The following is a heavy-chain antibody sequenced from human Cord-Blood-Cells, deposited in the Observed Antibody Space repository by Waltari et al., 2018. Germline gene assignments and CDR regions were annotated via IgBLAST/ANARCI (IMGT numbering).Heavy chain of an antibody. J-gene: IGHJ1*01. Sequence: QLQLQESGPGLVKPSETLSLTCTVPGGSISSSSYYWGWIRQPPGKGLEWIGSIYYSGSTYYNPSLKSRVTISVDTSKNQFSLKLSSVTAADTAVYYCARDDSSGWYKAEYFQHWGQGTLVTVSS. CDR2: IYYSGST. D-gene: IGHD6-19*01. CDR1: GGSISSSSYY. V-gene: IGHV4-39*07. CDR3: ARDDSSGWYKAEYFQH.